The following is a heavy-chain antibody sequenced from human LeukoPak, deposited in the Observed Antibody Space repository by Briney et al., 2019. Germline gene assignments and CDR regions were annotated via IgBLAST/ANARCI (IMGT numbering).Heavy chain of an antibody. J-gene: IGHJ4*02. D-gene: IGHD4-17*01. Sequence: GASVKVPCTASGYTFTIYGISWVRQAPGQGLEWMGWISAYNGNTNYAQKLQGRVTMTTDTSTSTAYMELRSLRSDDTAVYYCASWSPGDYVLDYWGQGTLVTVSS. V-gene: IGHV1-18*01. CDR2: ISAYNGNT. CDR1: GYTFTIYG. CDR3: ASWSPGDYVLDY.